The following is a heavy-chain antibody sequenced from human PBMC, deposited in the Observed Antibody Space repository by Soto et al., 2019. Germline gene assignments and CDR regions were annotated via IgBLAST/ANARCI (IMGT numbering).Heavy chain of an antibody. D-gene: IGHD6-13*01. J-gene: IGHJ5*02. V-gene: IGHV1-18*01. CDR1: GYTFTSYG. Sequence: ASVKVFCKASGYTFTSYGISWVRQAPGQGLEWMGWISAYNGNTNYAQKLQGRVTMTTDTSTSTAYMELRSLRSDDTAVYYCARVLRPGIAAAGTWWFDPWGQGTLVTVSS. CDR3: ARVLRPGIAAAGTWWFDP. CDR2: ISAYNGNT.